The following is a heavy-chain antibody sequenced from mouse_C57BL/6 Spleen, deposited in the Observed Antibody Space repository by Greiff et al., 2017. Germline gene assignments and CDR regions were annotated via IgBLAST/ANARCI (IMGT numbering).Heavy chain of an antibody. CDR1: GYTFTSYT. CDR2: INPSSGYT. Sequence: QVQLQQSGAELARPGASVKMSCKASGYTFTSYTMHWVKQRPGQGLEWIGYINPSSGYTTYNQKFKDKATLTADKSSSPAYMQLSSLTSEDSAVYYGARGDGCDAGGYYAMDCWGQGTSVTVST. D-gene: IGHD2-2*01. J-gene: IGHJ4*01. CDR3: ARGDGCDAGGYYAMDC. V-gene: IGHV1-4*01.